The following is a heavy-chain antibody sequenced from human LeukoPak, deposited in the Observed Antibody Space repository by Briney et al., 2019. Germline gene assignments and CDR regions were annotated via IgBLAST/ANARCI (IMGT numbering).Heavy chain of an antibody. CDR3: ARVGSGGFDY. CDR2: IYYSGNT. CDR1: GGSISSYY. Sequence: TSETLSLTCAVSGGSISSYYWSWLRQAPGKGLEWIGYIYYSGNTNYNPSLKSRVTISIDTSKNQFYLKLISVTAADTAVYYCARVGSGGFDYWGQGTLVTVSS. V-gene: IGHV4-59*01. D-gene: IGHD3-10*01. J-gene: IGHJ4*02.